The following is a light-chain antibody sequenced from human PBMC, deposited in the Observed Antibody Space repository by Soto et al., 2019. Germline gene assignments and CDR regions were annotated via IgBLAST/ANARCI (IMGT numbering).Light chain of an antibody. CDR1: KLGDKY. CDR3: QAWDSSTYV. CDR2: QDS. J-gene: IGLJ1*01. Sequence: SYELTQPPSVSMSPGQTASITCSGDKLGDKYACWYQQKPGQSPVLVIYQDSKRPSGIPERFSGSNSGNTATLTISATQAIDEADYYCQAWDSSTYVFGTGTKVTVL. V-gene: IGLV3-1*01.